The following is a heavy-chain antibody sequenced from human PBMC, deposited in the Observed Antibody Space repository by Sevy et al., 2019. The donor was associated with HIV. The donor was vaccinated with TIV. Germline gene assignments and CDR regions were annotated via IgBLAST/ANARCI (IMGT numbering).Heavy chain of an antibody. D-gene: IGHD6-19*01. J-gene: IGHJ5*02. CDR2: ISGSGGST. V-gene: IGHV3-23*01. Sequence: GGSLRLSCAASGFTFSSYAMSWVRRAPGKGLEWVSAISGSGGSTYYADSVKGRFTISRDNSKNTLYLQMNSLRAEDTAVYYCAKNPRIAVAVNWFDPWGQGTLVTVSS. CDR3: AKNPRIAVAVNWFDP. CDR1: GFTFSSYA.